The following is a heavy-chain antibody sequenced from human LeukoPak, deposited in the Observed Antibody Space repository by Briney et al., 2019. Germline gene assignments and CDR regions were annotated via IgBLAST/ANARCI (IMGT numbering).Heavy chain of an antibody. J-gene: IGHJ3*02. Sequence: GGSLRLSCAAAGFTVSSNYMSWVRQAPGKGLEWGSIIYSGGSTFYADSVKGRFTISGDNSKNTLYLQMNSLRAEDTAVYYCARDPVRRVNAFDIWGQGTMVTVSS. CDR1: GFTVSSNY. CDR3: ARDPVRRVNAFDI. D-gene: IGHD2-8*01. CDR2: IYSGGST. V-gene: IGHV3-53*01.